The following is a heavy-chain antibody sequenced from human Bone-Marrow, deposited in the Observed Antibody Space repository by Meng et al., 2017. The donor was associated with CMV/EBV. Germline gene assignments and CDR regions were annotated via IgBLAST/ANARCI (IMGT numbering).Heavy chain of an antibody. V-gene: IGHV1-69*10. CDR3: ARDLYCSSSSCYWYAFDI. Sequence: SVQVSCKASGGTFSSYAISWVRQAPGQGLEWMGGLIPILGIANYAQKSQGRVTIIADKSASTAYMELSSLRSEDTAVDYCARDLYCSSSSCYWYAFDIWGQGTMVTVSS. J-gene: IGHJ3*02. CDR2: LIPILGIA. CDR1: GGTFSSYA. D-gene: IGHD2-2*01.